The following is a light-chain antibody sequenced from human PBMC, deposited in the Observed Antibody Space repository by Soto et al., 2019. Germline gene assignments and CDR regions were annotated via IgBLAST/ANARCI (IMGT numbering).Light chain of an antibody. CDR3: SSYTDISNEV. Sequence: QSVLTQPASVSGSPGQSITISCTGTSSDLAIYNYVSWYQQQPGKAPKLMIYQVTNRPSGVSDRFSGSRSVNTASLTISGLQAEDEADYYCSSYTDISNEVFGTGTKGTVL. CDR1: SSDLAIYNY. CDR2: QVT. V-gene: IGLV2-14*01. J-gene: IGLJ1*01.